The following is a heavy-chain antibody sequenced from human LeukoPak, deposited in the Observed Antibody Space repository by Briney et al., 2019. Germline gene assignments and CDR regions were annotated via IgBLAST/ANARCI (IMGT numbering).Heavy chain of an antibody. D-gene: IGHD5-24*01. Sequence: ASLKVSCKAFGYTFTSNYMHWVRQAPGQGREWMGVISPSGGSTTYAQKFQGRVTLTRDMSTSTDYLELSSLRCEDTAVYYCARDNSVRDEAWWFNPWGQGTLVTVSS. J-gene: IGHJ5*02. CDR1: GYTFTSNY. CDR2: ISPSGGST. V-gene: IGHV1-46*01. CDR3: ARDNSVRDEAWWFNP.